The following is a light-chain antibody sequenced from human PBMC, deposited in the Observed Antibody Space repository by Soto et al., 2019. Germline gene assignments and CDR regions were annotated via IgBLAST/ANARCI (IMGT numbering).Light chain of an antibody. CDR3: MQALQTPPT. CDR2: LGS. J-gene: IGKJ1*01. Sequence: DLVLTQSPLSLPVSPGEPASISCRSSESLLYSNGYNYLDWYLQKPGQSPQLLIYLGSNRASGVPDRFSGSGSGTDFTLKISRIGAEDVGVYYCMQALQTPPTFGRGPEVEL. V-gene: IGKV2-28*01. CDR1: ESLLYSNGYNY.